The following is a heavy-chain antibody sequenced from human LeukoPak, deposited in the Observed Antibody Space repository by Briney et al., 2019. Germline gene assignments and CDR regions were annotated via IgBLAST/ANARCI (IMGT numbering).Heavy chain of an antibody. D-gene: IGHD3-22*01. CDR3: ARDYYDSSGYYSLDC. CDR2: ISGSGSSV. V-gene: IGHV3-48*03. CDR1: GFTFRSCE. Sequence: SGGSLRLSCAASGFTFRSCEMNWVRQAPGKGLEWVSYISGSGSSVYYADSVKGRFTISRDNAKNSLYLEMNSLRAEDTAVYYCARDYYDSSGYYSLDCWGQGTLVTVS. J-gene: IGHJ4*02.